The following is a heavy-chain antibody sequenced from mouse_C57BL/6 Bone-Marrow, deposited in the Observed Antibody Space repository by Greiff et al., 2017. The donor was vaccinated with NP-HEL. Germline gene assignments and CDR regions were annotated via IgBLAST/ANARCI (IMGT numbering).Heavy chain of an antibody. CDR1: GYTFTSYW. V-gene: IGHV1-64*01. CDR2: IHPNSGST. Sequence: QVHVKQPGAELVKPGASVKLSCKASGYTFTSYWMHWVKQRPGQGLEWIGMIHPNSGSTNYNEKFKSKATLTVDKSSSTAYMQLSSLTSEDSAVYYCARGVNWDPFAYWGQGTLVTVSA. J-gene: IGHJ3*01. CDR3: ARGVNWDPFAY. D-gene: IGHD4-1*01.